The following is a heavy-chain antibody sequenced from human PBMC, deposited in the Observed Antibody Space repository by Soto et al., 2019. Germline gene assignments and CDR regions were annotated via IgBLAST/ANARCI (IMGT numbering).Heavy chain of an antibody. CDR3: ARATTVSYYYYGMDV. V-gene: IGHV5-51*01. J-gene: IGHJ6*02. D-gene: IGHD4-17*01. Sequence: PGESLKISCKGSGYSFTSYWIGWVRQMPGKGPEWMGIIYPGDSDTRYSPSFQGQVTISADKSISTAYLQWSSLKASDTAMYYCARATTVSYYYYGMDVWGQGTTVTVSS. CDR2: IYPGDSDT. CDR1: GYSFTSYW.